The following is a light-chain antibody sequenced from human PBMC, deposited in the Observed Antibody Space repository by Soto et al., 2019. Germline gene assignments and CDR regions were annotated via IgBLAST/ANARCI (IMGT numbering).Light chain of an antibody. CDR3: ASYTGSSTYL. CDR1: SGDVGFYYF. J-gene: IGLJ3*02. V-gene: IGLV2-14*03. Sequence: QSALTQPASMSGSPGQSITISCTGTSGDVGFYYFVSWYQQHPGKVPRLIIYGVTKRPSGVSHRFSGSKSGNTASLTISGLQVEDEADYSCASYTGSSTYLFGGGTQLTVL. CDR2: GVT.